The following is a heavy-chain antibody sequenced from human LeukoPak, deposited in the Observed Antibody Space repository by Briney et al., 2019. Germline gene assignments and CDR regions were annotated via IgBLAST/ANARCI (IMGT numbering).Heavy chain of an antibody. CDR3: ARALWSGYYIYYYYGMDV. V-gene: IGHV1-8*01. D-gene: IGHD3-3*01. CDR2: MNPNSGNT. J-gene: IGHJ6*02. Sequence: GASVKVSCKASGYTFTSYDINWVRQATGQGLEWTGWMNPNSGNTGYAQKFQGRVTMTRNTSISTAYMELSSLRSEDTAVYYCARALWSGYYIYYYYGMDVWGQGTTVTVSS. CDR1: GYTFTSYD.